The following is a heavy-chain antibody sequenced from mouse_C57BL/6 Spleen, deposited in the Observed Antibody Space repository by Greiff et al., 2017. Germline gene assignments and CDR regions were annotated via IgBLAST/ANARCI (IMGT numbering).Heavy chain of an antibody. CDR1: GYAFSSSW. Sequence: LVESGPELVKPGASVKISCKASGYAFSSSWMNWVKQRPGKGLEWIGRIYPGDGDTNYNGKFKGKATLTADKSSSTAYMQLSSLTSEDSAVYFCARPSITTVVAHYFDYWGQGTTLTVSS. J-gene: IGHJ2*01. CDR2: IYPGDGDT. CDR3: ARPSITTVVAHYFDY. V-gene: IGHV1-82*01. D-gene: IGHD1-1*01.